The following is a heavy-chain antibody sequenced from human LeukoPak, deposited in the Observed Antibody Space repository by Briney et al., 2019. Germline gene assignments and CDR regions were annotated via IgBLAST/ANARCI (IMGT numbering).Heavy chain of an antibody. CDR2: IYSGGST. CDR1: GFTVSSNY. J-gene: IGHJ3*02. V-gene: IGHV3-53*05. CDR3: AKMAGPPPNACDI. D-gene: IGHD6-19*01. Sequence: GGSLRLSCAASGFTVSSNYMSWVRQAPGKGLEWVSVIYSGGSTYYADPVKGRFTIPRDNSKNTLYLQMNSLRAEDTAVYYCAKMAGPPPNACDIWGQGTMVTVSS.